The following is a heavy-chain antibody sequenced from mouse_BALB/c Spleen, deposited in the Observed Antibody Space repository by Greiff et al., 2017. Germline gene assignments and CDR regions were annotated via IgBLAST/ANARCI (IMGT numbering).Heavy chain of an antibody. CDR1: GFTFSSFG. V-gene: IGHV5-17*02. J-gene: IGHJ2*01. Sequence: EVMLVESGGGLVQPGGSRKLSCAASGFTFSSFGMHWVRQASEKGLEWVAYISSGSSTIYYADTVKGRFTISRDNPKNTLFLQMTSLRSEDTAMYYCARSGLGRAFDYWGQGTTLTVSS. CDR3: ARSGLGRAFDY. D-gene: IGHD4-1*01. CDR2: ISSGSSTI.